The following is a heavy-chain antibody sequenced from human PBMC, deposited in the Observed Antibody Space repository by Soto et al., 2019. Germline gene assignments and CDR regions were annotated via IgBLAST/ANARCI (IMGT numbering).Heavy chain of an antibody. CDR3: ARDLSGNSYYGMDV. D-gene: IGHD6-19*01. CDR2: INAGNCDT. J-gene: IGHJ6*02. V-gene: IGHV1-3*01. Sequence: QVKLVQSGAEVKMPGASVKVSCKASGYTFTVYAIHWVRQGPGQRLEWMGWINAGNCDTKYSQKFQGRVTVTRDTSASTAYMELSSLRSEDTAVYYCARDLSGNSYYGMDVWVQGTTVIVSS. CDR1: GYTFTVYA.